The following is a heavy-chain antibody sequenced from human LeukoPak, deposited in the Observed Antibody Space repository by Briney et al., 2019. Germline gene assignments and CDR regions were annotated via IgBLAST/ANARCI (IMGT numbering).Heavy chain of an antibody. CDR1: GYTFTSYG. D-gene: IGHD3-10*01. J-gene: IGHJ3*02. V-gene: IGHV1-18*01. Sequence: ASVKVSCKTSGYTFTSYGISWARQAPGQGLEWMGWISAYRGDTNYAQKFQGRVTMTTDTSTSTAYMELRSLRVDDTAVYYCARDGFFGSGIVGAFDIWGQGTMVTVSS. CDR3: ARDGFFGSGIVGAFDI. CDR2: ISAYRGDT.